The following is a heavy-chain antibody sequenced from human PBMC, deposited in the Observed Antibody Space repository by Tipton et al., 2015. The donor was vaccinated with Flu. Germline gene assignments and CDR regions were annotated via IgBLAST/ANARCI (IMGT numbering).Heavy chain of an antibody. Sequence: QVQLVQSGGGLIQPGGPLRLSCVASGFTVTSDFMTWVRQAPGKGLEWIGSIYYSGNTYYNSSLKSRVTISVDTSKNQFSLNLDSVTAADTAVYYCARLRAGCFDCWGQGALLTVSS. CDR1: GFTVTSDF. V-gene: IGHV4-59*05. CDR3: ARLRAGCFDC. CDR2: IYYSGNT. D-gene: IGHD4-17*01. J-gene: IGHJ4*02.